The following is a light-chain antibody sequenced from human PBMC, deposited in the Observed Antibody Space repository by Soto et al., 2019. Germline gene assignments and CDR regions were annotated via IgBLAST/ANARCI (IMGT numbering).Light chain of an antibody. Sequence: QSVLTQPPSASGTPGQRVTISCSGSSSNIGSHSVNWYQQLPGTAPKLLIYSNNQRPSGVPDRFSGSKSGTSASLAISGRQSEDEADYYCAAWDDSLDGVLFGGGTKVTVL. V-gene: IGLV1-44*01. CDR2: SNN. J-gene: IGLJ2*01. CDR3: AAWDDSLDGVL. CDR1: SSNIGSHS.